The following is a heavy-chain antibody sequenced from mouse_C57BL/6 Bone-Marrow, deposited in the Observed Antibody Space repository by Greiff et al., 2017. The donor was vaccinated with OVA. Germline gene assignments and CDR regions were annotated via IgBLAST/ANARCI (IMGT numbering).Heavy chain of an antibody. CDR3: TTPITTVVDY. V-gene: IGHV1-76*01. Sequence: QVQLQQSGAELVRPGASVKLSCKASGYTFTDYYINWVKQRPGQGLEWIARIYPGSGNTYYNEKFKGKATLTAEKSSSTAYMQLSSLTSEDSAVYYCTTPITTVVDYWGQGTTLTVSS. D-gene: IGHD1-1*01. J-gene: IGHJ2*01. CDR1: GYTFTDYY. CDR2: IYPGSGNT.